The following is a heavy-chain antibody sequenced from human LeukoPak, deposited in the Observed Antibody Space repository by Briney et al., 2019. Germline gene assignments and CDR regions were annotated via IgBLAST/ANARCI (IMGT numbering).Heavy chain of an antibody. D-gene: IGHD2-8*01. CDR1: GFTFSSYA. V-gene: IGHV3-23*01. CDR2: ISGSGGST. Sequence: GGSLRLPCAASGFTFSSYAMSWVRQAPGKGLEWVSAISGSGGSTYYADSVKGRFTISRDNSKSTLYLQMNSLRAEDTAVYYCAKDNSLIYYYYGMDVWGQGTTVTVSS. J-gene: IGHJ6*02. CDR3: AKDNSLIYYYYGMDV.